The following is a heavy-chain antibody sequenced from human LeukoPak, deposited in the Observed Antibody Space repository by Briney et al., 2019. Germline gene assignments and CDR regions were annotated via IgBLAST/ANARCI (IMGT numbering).Heavy chain of an antibody. V-gene: IGHV3-23*01. CDR3: ARGVAYGDYPDYFDY. CDR2: ITSTGDST. D-gene: IGHD4-17*01. Sequence: GGSLRLSCAASGFTFSNYAMRWVRQAPGKGLEWVSTITSTGDSTYYADSVKGRFTISRDNSKNTLYLQMNSLRAEDTAVYYCARGVAYGDYPDYFDYWGQGTLVTVSS. J-gene: IGHJ4*02. CDR1: GFTFSNYA.